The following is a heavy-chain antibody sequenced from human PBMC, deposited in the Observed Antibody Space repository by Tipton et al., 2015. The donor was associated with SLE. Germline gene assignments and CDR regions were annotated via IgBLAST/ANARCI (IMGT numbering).Heavy chain of an antibody. CDR3: ARGSEYNLY. J-gene: IGHJ4*02. Sequence: SLRLSCAASGFTFDDYAMHWVRQAPGKGLEWVANIKQDGSEKYYEDSVKGRFTISRDNAKNSLYLQMNSLRAEDTAVYYCARGSEYNLYWGQGTLVTVSS. CDR2: IKQDGSEK. D-gene: IGHD1-1*01. V-gene: IGHV3-7*01. CDR1: GFTFDDYA.